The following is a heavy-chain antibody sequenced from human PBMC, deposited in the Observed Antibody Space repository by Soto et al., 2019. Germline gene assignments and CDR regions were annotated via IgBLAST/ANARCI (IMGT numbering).Heavy chain of an antibody. CDR1: GFTFSSYA. CDR2: ISGSGGTT. J-gene: IGHJ6*02. CDR3: AKDRGTSIDVHRYFHYYGMDV. D-gene: IGHD2-2*01. V-gene: IGHV3-23*01. Sequence: GGSVRLSCAASGFTFSSYAMTWVRQAPGQGLEWVASISGSGGTTNFADSAKGRFPITRDNSKNTAYLPINSRRAENTDVYYCAKDRGTSIDVHRYFHYYGMDVWGQGTTVTVSS.